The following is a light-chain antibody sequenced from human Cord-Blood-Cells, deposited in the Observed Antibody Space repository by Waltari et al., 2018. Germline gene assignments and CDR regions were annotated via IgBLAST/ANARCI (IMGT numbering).Light chain of an antibody. Sequence: QSALTQPASVSGSPGQSITISCPGTSSDVDVYNYVSLYQQHPGKAPKLMIYNVSNRPSGVSNRFSGSKSGNTASLTISGLQAEDDADYYSSSYTSSSTVVFGGGTKLTVL. CDR2: NVS. V-gene: IGLV2-14*01. CDR3: SSYTSSSTVV. CDR1: SSDVDVYNY. J-gene: IGLJ2*01.